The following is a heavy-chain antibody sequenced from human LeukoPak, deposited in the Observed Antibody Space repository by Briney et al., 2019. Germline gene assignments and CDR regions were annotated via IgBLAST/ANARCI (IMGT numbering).Heavy chain of an antibody. CDR2: ISYDGSNK. Sequence: QTGGSLRLSCAASGFTVSSNYMSWVRQAPGKGLEWVAVISYDGSNKYYADSVKGRFTISRDNSKNTLYLQMNSLRAEDTAVYYCAKSPGIAAAGPRKYFDYWGQGTLVTVSS. D-gene: IGHD6-13*01. CDR1: GFTVSSNY. J-gene: IGHJ4*02. CDR3: AKSPGIAAAGPRKYFDY. V-gene: IGHV3-30*18.